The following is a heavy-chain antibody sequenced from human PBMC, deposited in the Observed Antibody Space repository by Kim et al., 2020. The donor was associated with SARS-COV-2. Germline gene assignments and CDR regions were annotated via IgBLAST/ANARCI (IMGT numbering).Heavy chain of an antibody. CDR1: GCSISSGGYY. CDR3: ARDSGYSSPDAAWYFDL. D-gene: IGHD6-13*01. V-gene: IGHV4-31*03. J-gene: IGHJ2*01. Sequence: SETLSLTCTVSGCSISSGGYYWSWIRQHPGKGLEWIGYIYYSGSTYYNPSLKSRVTISVDTSKNQFSLKLSSVTAADTAVYYCARDSGYSSPDAAWYFDLWGRGTLVTVSS. CDR2: IYYSGST.